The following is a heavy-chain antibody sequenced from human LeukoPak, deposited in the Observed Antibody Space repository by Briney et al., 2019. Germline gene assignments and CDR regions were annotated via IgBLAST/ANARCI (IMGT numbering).Heavy chain of an antibody. Sequence: SQTLSLTCTVSGGSISSGGYYWSWIRQHPGKGLEWIGYIYYSGSTYYNPPLKSRVTISVDTSKNQFSLKLSSVTAADTAVYYCTSLNSYYYYGMDVWGQGTTVTVSS. CDR1: GGSISSGGYY. D-gene: IGHD1-7*01. CDR2: IYYSGST. CDR3: TSLNSYYYYGMDV. V-gene: IGHV4-31*03. J-gene: IGHJ6*02.